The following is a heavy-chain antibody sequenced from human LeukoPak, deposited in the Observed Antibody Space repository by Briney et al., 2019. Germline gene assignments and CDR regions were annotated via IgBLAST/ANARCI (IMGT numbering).Heavy chain of an antibody. D-gene: IGHD3-22*01. CDR1: GGSISPYS. CDR3: ARDYHDTSGDNYVGGYYYMDV. J-gene: IGHJ6*03. V-gene: IGHV4-59*08. Sequence: SETLSLTCTVSGGSISPYSWSWIRQPPGKGLEWIGYIFYSGSTNYNPSLKSRVTISVATSKNEFYLELCSVTAADTAVYYCARDYHDTSGDNYVGGYYYMDVWGKGTTVTVSS. CDR2: IFYSGST.